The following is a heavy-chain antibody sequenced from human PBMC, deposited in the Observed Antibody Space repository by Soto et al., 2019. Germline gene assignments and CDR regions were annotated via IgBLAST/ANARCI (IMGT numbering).Heavy chain of an antibody. J-gene: IGHJ5*02. D-gene: IGHD5-18*01. CDR3: ARMESFGSLNWFDP. CDR1: GYTFTNND. Sequence: ASVKVSCKASGYTFTNNDVSWVRQATGQGLEWMGWMNPGSGDTGYAQKFQGRVTMTRDISIATAYMELNSLTSEDTAIYYCARMESFGSLNWFDPWGQGTLVTVSS. CDR2: MNPGSGDT. V-gene: IGHV1-8*01.